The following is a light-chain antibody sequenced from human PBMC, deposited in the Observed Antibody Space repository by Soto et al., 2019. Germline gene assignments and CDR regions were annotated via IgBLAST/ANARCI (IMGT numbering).Light chain of an antibody. Sequence: DIVMTQSPLSLPVTPGEPASISCRSSQSLLHSNGYNYLDWYLQKPGQSPQLLIYLGSNRSSGVPDRFSGSGSGTDFTLKISRVEAEDVGVYYCMQPLHTPAFGGGTKVDIK. CDR2: LGS. CDR3: MQPLHTPA. CDR1: QSLLHSNGYNY. V-gene: IGKV2-28*01. J-gene: IGKJ4*01.